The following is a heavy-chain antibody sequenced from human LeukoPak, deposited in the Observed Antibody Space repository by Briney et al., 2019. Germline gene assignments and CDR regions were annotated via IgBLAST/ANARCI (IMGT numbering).Heavy chain of an antibody. CDR3: ARAILLWFGELSAYFDY. J-gene: IGHJ4*02. D-gene: IGHD3-10*01. V-gene: IGHV1-18*01. Sequence: GASVTVSCTASGYTFTSYGISWVRQAPGQGLEWMGWISAYNGNTNYAQKLQGRVTMTTDTSTSTAYMELRSLRSDDTAVYYCARAILLWFGELSAYFDYWGQGTLVTVSS. CDR2: ISAYNGNT. CDR1: GYTFTSYG.